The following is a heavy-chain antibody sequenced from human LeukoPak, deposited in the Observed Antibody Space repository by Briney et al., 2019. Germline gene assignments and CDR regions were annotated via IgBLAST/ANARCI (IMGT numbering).Heavy chain of an antibody. V-gene: IGHV4-39*01. CDR1: GGSISSNSYY. D-gene: IGHD3-22*01. CDR3: ASIDDNSGFFIDLDY. J-gene: IGHJ4*02. Sequence: SETLSLTCIVSGGSISSNSYYWGWTRQSPGRGLEWIGNIYYSRNTYYNPSLKSRITISVDTSKNQFSLKVSSVTAADTAVYYCASIDDNSGFFIDLDYWGQGTLVTVSS. CDR2: IYYSRNT.